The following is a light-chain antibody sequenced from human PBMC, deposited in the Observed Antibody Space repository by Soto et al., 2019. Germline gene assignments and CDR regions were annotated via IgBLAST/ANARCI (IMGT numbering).Light chain of an antibody. J-gene: IGKJ1*01. CDR2: GAS. Sequence: EIVMTQSPATLSVSPGERATLSCRASQSVSSSYLAWYQQKPGQAPRLLIYGASSRATGIPDRFSGSGSGTDFTLTISRLEPEDFAVYYCRQYGSSRTFGQGTKVDI. CDR3: RQYGSSRT. V-gene: IGKV3-20*01. CDR1: QSVSSSY.